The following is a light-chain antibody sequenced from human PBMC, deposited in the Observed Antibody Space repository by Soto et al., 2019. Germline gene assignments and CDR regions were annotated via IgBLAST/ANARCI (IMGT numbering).Light chain of an antibody. J-gene: IGLJ1*01. Sequence: QSVLTQPASVSGSPGQSITISCTGTISDVGSYNTVSWYQQHPGKVPKLMIYEVSKRPSWVSDRFSGSKSGNTASLTISGLQAEDEADYYCCSYAGSSTPLIFGTGTKVTVL. V-gene: IGLV2-23*02. CDR2: EVS. CDR3: CSYAGSSTPLI. CDR1: ISDVGSYNT.